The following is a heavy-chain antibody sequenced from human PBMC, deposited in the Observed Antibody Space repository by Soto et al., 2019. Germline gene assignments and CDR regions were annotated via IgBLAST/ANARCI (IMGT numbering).Heavy chain of an antibody. CDR3: ARDDRAERKIKCYYYGMDV. CDR1: GGSISSYY. Sequence: SETLSLTCTVSGGSISSYYWSWIRQPAGKGLEWIGRIYTIGSTNYNPSLKSRVTMSVDTSKNQFSLKLSSVTAADTAVYYCARDDRAERKIKCYYYGMDVWGQGTTVTVSS. J-gene: IGHJ6*02. D-gene: IGHD1-1*01. CDR2: IYTIGST. V-gene: IGHV4-4*07.